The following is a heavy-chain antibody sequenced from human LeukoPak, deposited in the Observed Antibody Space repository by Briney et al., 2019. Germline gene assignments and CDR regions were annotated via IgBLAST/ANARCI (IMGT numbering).Heavy chain of an antibody. CDR2: ISYDGSNK. Sequence: GRSLRLSCAASGFTFSSYGMHWVRQAPGKGLEWVAVISYDGSNKYYANSENACFTISRDNSKNTLYLQMNSLRAEDTGVYYCAKRGIAVAGTPYFDYWGQGTLVTVSS. J-gene: IGHJ4*02. CDR1: GFTFSSYG. D-gene: IGHD6-19*01. CDR3: AKRGIAVAGTPYFDY. V-gene: IGHV3-30*18.